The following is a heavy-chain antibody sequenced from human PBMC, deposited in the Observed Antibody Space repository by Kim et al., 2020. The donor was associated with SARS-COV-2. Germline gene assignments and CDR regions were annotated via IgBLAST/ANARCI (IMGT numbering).Heavy chain of an antibody. V-gene: IGHV3-21*01. Sequence: GGSLRLSCAASGFTFSSYSMNWVRQAPGKGLEWVSSISSSSSYIYYADSVKGRFTISRDNAKNSLYLQMNSLRAEDTAVYYCATLDHSSGWYGIDYWGQGTLVTVSS. CDR2: ISSSSSYI. CDR1: GFTFSSYS. D-gene: IGHD6-19*01. CDR3: ATLDHSSGWYGIDY. J-gene: IGHJ4*02.